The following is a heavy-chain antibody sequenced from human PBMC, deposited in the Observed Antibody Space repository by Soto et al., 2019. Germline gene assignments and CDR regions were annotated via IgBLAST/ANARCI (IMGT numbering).Heavy chain of an antibody. CDR3: ARLIAAAGAYYFDY. CDR1: SGSISSSNW. J-gene: IGHJ4*02. CDR2: IYHSGST. V-gene: IGHV4-4*02. D-gene: IGHD6-13*01. Sequence: QVQLQESGPGLVKPSGTLSLTCAVSSGSISSSNWWSWVRQPPGKGLEWLGEIYHSGSTNYNPSLKSRVTISVDKSKNQFSLKLSSVTAADTAVYYCARLIAAAGAYYFDYWGQGNLVTVSS.